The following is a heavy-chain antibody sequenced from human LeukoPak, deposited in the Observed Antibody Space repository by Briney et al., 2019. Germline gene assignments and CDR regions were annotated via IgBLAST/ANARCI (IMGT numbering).Heavy chain of an antibody. Sequence: ASVKVSCKASGYTFTTYAMNWVRQAPGQGLEWMGWINTNTRNPTYAQGFTGRFVFSLDTSVSTAYLQISSLKAEDTAVYYCARPHPPYSSYGMAVWGQGTTVTSSS. J-gene: IGHJ6*02. CDR2: INTNTRNP. V-gene: IGHV7-4-1*02. CDR1: GYTFTTYA. CDR3: ARPHPPYSSYGMAV.